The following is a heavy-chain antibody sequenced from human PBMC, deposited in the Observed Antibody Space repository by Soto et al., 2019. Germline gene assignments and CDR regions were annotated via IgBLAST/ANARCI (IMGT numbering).Heavy chain of an antibody. J-gene: IGHJ3*02. Sequence: EVQLVESGGGLIQPGGSLRLSCAASGFTVSSNYMSWVRQAPGKGLEWVSVIYSGGSTYYADSVKGRFTISRDNSKNTLXXQMNSLRAEDTAVYYCARLMYYYDSSGYYPDAFDIWGQGTMVTVSS. V-gene: IGHV3-53*01. D-gene: IGHD3-22*01. CDR1: GFTVSSNY. CDR3: ARLMYYYDSSGYYPDAFDI. CDR2: IYSGGST.